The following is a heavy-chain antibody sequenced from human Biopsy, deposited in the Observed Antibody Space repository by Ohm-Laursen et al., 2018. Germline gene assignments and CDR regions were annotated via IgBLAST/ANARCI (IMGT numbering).Heavy chain of an antibody. V-gene: IGHV4-4*07. Sequence: GTLSLTCTVSGGSLSSYSWSWIRQPAGKGLEWIGQIYTSGITNYNPSLKSRVTMSVDTSKNKFSLRVSSVTAADTAVYYCARDRDRRGWFDPGAREPWSPSPQ. CDR2: IYTSGIT. CDR3: ARDRDRRGWFDP. D-gene: IGHD1-14*01. CDR1: GGSLSSYS. J-gene: IGHJ5*02.